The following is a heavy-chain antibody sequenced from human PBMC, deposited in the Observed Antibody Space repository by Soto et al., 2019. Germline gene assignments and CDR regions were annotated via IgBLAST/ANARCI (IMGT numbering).Heavy chain of an antibody. J-gene: IGHJ6*03. V-gene: IGHV3-7*05. CDR1: GFIFSSYW. CDR3: ARAHSDSRYYYYMDV. Sequence: EVQLVESGGGLVQPGGSLRLSCAASGFIFSSYWMTWVRQAPGKGLEWVATIKQDGSESYFVDSVWGRFTFSRDNAKNSLFLHMNSLRAEDTAVYYCARAHSDSRYYYYMDVWGKGTTVTVSS. D-gene: IGHD2-21*01. CDR2: IKQDGSES.